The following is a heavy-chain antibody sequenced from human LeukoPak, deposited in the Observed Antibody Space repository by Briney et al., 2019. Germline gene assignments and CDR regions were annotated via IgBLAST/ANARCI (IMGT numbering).Heavy chain of an antibody. V-gene: IGHV3-48*03. CDR3: ARLPPSYWYFDL. CDR1: GFTFSSYA. J-gene: IGHJ2*01. Sequence: GGSLRLSCAASGFTFSSYAMNWVRQAPGKGLEWVSYISSSGSTIYYADSVKGRFTISRDNAKNSLYLQMNSLRAEDTAVYYCARLPPSYWYFDLWGRGTLVTVSS. CDR2: ISSSGSTI.